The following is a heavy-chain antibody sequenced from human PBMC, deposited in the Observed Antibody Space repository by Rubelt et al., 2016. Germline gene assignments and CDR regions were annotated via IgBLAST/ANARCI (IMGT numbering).Heavy chain of an antibody. CDR2: IIGNGRST. CDR3: ATFYGDYAGGEDFQH. J-gene: IGHJ1*01. D-gene: IGHD4-17*01. Sequence: GGGLVLPGGSLRLSCAVSGLTFSNYAMNWVRQAPGRGLEWVSAIIGNGRSTYYADSVKGRFTISRDNSKSRLYLQMNSLGAEDSAMYYCATFYGDYAGGEDFQHWGQGTLVTVSS. V-gene: IGHV3-23*01. CDR1: GLTFSNYA.